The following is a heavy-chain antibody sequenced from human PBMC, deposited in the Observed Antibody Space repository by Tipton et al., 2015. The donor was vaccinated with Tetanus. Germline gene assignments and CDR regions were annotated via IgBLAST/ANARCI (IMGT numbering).Heavy chain of an antibody. V-gene: IGHV4-59*02. CDR1: GASVSASY. Sequence: QLVQSGAEVKPSETLSLTCTVSGASVSASYWNWVRQPPGKGLEWIGYITYSETTYYNPSLRGRVTISIDASKSQFSLTLTSVTAADTALYYCARAPRKAWFAPWGQGTLVTVSS. CDR3: ARAPRKAWFAP. J-gene: IGHJ5*02. CDR2: ITYSETT.